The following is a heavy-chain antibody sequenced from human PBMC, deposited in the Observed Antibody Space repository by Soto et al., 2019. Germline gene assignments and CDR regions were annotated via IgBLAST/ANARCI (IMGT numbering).Heavy chain of an antibody. V-gene: IGHV3-23*01. CDR2: ISDTGGGT. J-gene: IGHJ5*02. D-gene: IGHD3-22*01. CDR3: AVGRHKTSGYNTWFDP. CDR1: GVNFSSYA. Sequence: PVGSLRLSCASSGVNFSSYAMNWVRQAPGKGLEWVSTISDTGGGTFYAGSVKGRFTISRDNSKNTLYLQMHSLRADDSAIYFCAVGRHKTSGYNTWFDPWGRGTRVTVSS.